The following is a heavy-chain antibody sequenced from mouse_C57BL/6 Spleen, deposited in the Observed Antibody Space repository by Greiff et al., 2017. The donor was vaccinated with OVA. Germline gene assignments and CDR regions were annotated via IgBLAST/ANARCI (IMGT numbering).Heavy chain of an antibody. D-gene: IGHD1-1*01. CDR2: IDPSDSYT. CDR1: GYTFTSYW. J-gene: IGHJ2*01. CDR3: ARGYYGRLFDY. Sequence: QVQLQQPGAELVKPGASVKLSCKASGYTFTSYWMQWVKQRPGQGLEWIGEIDPSDSYTNYNQKFKGKATLTVDTSSSTAYMQVSSLTSEDSAVYDCARGYYGRLFDYWGQGTTLTVSS. V-gene: IGHV1-50*01.